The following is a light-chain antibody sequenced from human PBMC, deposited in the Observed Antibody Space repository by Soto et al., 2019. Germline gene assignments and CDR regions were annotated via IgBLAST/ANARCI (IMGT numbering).Light chain of an antibody. CDR2: GAS. V-gene: IGKV3-15*01. J-gene: IGKJ1*01. Sequence: EIVMTQSPGTLSVSPWERATLSFSASQSVGSNLALYQQKPGQAPTLLIYGASIRATGIPVRFTGSGSGTDFTLIISSPQSEDVAVYYCQHHNNWPPWTFGQGTKVDIK. CDR1: QSVGSN. CDR3: QHHNNWPPWT.